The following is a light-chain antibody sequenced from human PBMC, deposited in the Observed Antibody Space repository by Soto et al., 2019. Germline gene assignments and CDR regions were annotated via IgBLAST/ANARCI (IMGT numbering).Light chain of an antibody. CDR2: GAS. V-gene: IGKV3-20*01. J-gene: IGKJ1*01. CDR3: QQYGDMWT. Sequence: EIVLTQSPATLSLSPGERATLNCRASESVRSSYLAWYQQQPGQAPRLLIHGASRRATGIPDRFSGSGSGTDFTLTITRLEPEDFAVCFCQQYGDMWTFGQGTKVEIK. CDR1: ESVRSSY.